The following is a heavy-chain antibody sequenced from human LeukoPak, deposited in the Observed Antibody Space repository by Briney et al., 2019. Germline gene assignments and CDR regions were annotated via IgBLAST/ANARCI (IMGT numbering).Heavy chain of an antibody. CDR1: GGSFSSYA. CDR2: IIPIFGTA. V-gene: IGHV1-69*05. CDR3: AREDLRCGGDCYWGGFDY. J-gene: IGHJ4*02. D-gene: IGHD2-21*02. Sequence: SVKVSCKASGGSFSSYAISWVRQAPGQGLEWVGGIIPIFGTANYAQKFQGRVTITTAESTGAAYMELSSLRSEDTAVYYCAREDLRCGGDCYWGGFDYWGQGTLVTVSS.